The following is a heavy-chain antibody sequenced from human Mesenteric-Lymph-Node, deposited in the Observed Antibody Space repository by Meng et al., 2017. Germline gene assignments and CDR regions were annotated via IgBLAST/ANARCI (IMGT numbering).Heavy chain of an antibody. D-gene: IGHD6-13*01. CDR2: ISPSGGST. CDR3: AKSLGSSWTIKSQAFDY. Sequence: GESLKISCAASGFTFSSYAMTWVRQAPGQGLEWVSTISPSGGSTYSADSVKGRFTISRDNSKNTLYLQMNSLRAEDTAVYYCAKSLGSSWTIKSQAFDYWGQGTLVTVSS. J-gene: IGHJ4*02. CDR1: GFTFSSYA. V-gene: IGHV3-23*01.